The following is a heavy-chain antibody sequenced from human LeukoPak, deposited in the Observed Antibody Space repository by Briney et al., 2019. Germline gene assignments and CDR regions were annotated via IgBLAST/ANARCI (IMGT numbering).Heavy chain of an antibody. D-gene: IGHD3-16*02. Sequence: GASVKVSCKASGYTFTRYDINWVRQATGQGLEWMGWMNPNSGNTGYAQKFQGRVTMTRNTSISTAYMELSSLRSEDTAVYYCARAPYYDYVWGSYRPDYWGQGTLVTVSS. CDR2: MNPNSGNT. CDR1: GYTFTRYD. CDR3: ARAPYYDYVWGSYRPDY. J-gene: IGHJ4*02. V-gene: IGHV1-8*01.